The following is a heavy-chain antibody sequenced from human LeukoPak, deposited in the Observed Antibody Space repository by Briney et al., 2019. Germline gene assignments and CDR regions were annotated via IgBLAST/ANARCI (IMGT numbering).Heavy chain of an antibody. Sequence: AASMKVSCRTSGYTFTSHGITWVRQAPGQGFEWMGWISGYNGDTIYAQKFQGRVTMTTETSTSTAYMEVWSLRSDDTAVYYCARDPSNTSGRFWYLDVWGRGTLVTVSA. J-gene: IGHJ2*01. D-gene: IGHD6-19*01. CDR1: GYTFTSHG. V-gene: IGHV1-18*01. CDR3: ARDPSNTSGRFWYLDV. CDR2: ISGYNGDT.